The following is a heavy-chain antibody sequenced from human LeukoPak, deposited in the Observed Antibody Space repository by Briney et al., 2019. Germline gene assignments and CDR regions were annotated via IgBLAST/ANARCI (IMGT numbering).Heavy chain of an antibody. Sequence: SETLSLTRTVSGGSIINYYWSWIRQPAGKGLEWIGRIYASGSTSYNPSLKSRVTISVDKSKKQFSLKLTSVTAADTAVYYCARGEGAIAVAGYFDYWGQGTLVTVSS. CDR3: ARGEGAIAVAGYFDY. D-gene: IGHD6-19*01. CDR1: GGSIINYY. CDR2: IYASGST. V-gene: IGHV4-4*07. J-gene: IGHJ4*02.